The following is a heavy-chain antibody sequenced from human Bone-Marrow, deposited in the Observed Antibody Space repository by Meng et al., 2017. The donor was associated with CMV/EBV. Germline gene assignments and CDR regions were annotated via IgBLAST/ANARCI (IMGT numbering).Heavy chain of an antibody. J-gene: IGHJ5*02. V-gene: IGHV1-18*01. CDR1: GYTFTSYG. CDR3: ARVHSSGWNPNWFDP. D-gene: IGHD6-19*01. CDR2: ICAYNGNT. Sequence: ASVKVSCKASGYTFTSYGISWVRQAPGQGLEWMGWICAYNGNTNYAQKLQGRVTMTTDTSTSTAYMELRSLRSDDTAVYYCARVHSSGWNPNWFDPWGQGTLVTVSS.